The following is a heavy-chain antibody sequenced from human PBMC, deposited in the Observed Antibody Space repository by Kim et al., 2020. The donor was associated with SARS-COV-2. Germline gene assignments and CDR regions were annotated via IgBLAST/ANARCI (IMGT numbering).Heavy chain of an antibody. Sequence: SETLSLTCTVSGVSIDTSDYYWAWIRQPPGQGLEWIATIYFTGTTFYSPSLKSRATVSIDPSKPQFSLDLNSVPTTDTSMYYCARQVRVGRPLGHW. CDR3: ARQVRVGRPLGH. V-gene: IGHV4-39*01. J-gene: IGHJ1*01. D-gene: IGHD1-26*01. CDR2: IYFTGTT. CDR1: GVSIDTSDYY.